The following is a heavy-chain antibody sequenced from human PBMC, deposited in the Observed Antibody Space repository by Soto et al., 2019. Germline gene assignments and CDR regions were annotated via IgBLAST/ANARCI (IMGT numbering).Heavy chain of an antibody. V-gene: IGHV3-30*18. Sequence: GGSLRLSCAASGFTFSSYGMHWVRQAPGKGLEWVAVISYDGSNKYYADSVKGRFTISRDNSKNTLYLQMNSLRAEDTAVYYCAKDYYDSRGRSYWGQGTLVTVSS. CDR3: AKDYYDSRGRSY. CDR1: GFTFSSYG. CDR2: ISYDGSNK. D-gene: IGHD3-22*01. J-gene: IGHJ4*02.